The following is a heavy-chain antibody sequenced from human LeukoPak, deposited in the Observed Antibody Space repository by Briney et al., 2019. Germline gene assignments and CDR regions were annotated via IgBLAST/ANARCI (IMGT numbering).Heavy chain of an antibody. CDR1: GYTFTGYY. V-gene: IGHV1-2*02. D-gene: IGHD3-16*01. CDR3: ARTPLLLWGAAPQYDAFDI. CDR2: INPNSGGT. J-gene: IGHJ3*02. Sequence: ASVKVSCKASGYTFTGYYMHWVRQAPGQGLEWMGWINPNSGGTNYAQKFQGRVTMTRDTSISTAYMELSRLRSDDTAVYYCARTPLLLWGAAPQYDAFDIWGQGTMVTVSS.